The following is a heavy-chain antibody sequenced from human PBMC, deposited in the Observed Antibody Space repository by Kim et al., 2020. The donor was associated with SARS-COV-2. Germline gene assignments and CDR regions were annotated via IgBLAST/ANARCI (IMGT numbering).Heavy chain of an antibody. V-gene: IGHV4-39*06. Sequence: LKSRATISVDTSKNQLPLKLSSVTAADTAVYYCARASYDILTGYPDAFDIWGQGTMVTVSS. D-gene: IGHD3-9*01. J-gene: IGHJ3*02. CDR3: ARASYDILTGYPDAFDI.